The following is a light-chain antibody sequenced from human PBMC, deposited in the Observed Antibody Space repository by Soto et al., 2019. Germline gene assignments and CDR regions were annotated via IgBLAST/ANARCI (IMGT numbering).Light chain of an antibody. Sequence: QSALTQPASVSGSPGQSITISCTGTSSDIGTYNLVSWYQHYPGKAPKLMIYEGIKRPSGVPDRFSGSKSGNTASLTISGLQAEDEADYYCCSYAGSYTFILFGGGTKVTVL. CDR1: SSDIGTYNL. CDR3: CSYAGSYTFIL. J-gene: IGLJ2*01. CDR2: EGI. V-gene: IGLV2-23*01.